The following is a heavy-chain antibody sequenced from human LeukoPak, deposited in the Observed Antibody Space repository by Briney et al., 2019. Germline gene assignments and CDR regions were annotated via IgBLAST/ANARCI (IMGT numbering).Heavy chain of an antibody. CDR2: ITGSGGTT. J-gene: IGHJ4*02. Sequence: SGGSLRLSCAASGFTFSSYAMNWVRQAPGKGLEWVSGITGSGGTTYYADSVKGRATISRDNSKNTLYLQMNSLRAEDTAIYYCARDLRVISFDNWGQGTLVSVSS. CDR1: GFTFSSYA. CDR3: ARDLRVISFDN. V-gene: IGHV3-23*01. D-gene: IGHD2-21*01.